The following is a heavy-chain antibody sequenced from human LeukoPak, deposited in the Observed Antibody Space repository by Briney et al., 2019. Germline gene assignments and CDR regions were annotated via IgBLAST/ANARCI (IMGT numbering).Heavy chain of an antibody. Sequence: GGSLRLSCAPSGFRFGSYAMSWVRQAPGKGLEWVSSISGSGDSTYYADSVKGRFTISRDNSKNTLYVQMNSLRAEDTAVYYCAQDRVVRGVMGALDYWGQGTLVTVSS. D-gene: IGHD3-10*01. CDR1: GFRFGSYA. CDR2: ISGSGDST. CDR3: AQDRVVRGVMGALDY. V-gene: IGHV3-23*01. J-gene: IGHJ4*02.